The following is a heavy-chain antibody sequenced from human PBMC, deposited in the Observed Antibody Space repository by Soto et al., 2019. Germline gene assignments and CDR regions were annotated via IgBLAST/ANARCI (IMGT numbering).Heavy chain of an antibody. CDR3: ASISYDFWSGYYRADAFDI. J-gene: IGHJ3*02. Sequence: EVQLVESGGGLVQPGGSLRLSCAASGFTVSSNYMSWVRQAPGKGLEWVSVIYSGGSTYYADSVKGRFTISRDNSKNTLYLQMNSLRAEDTAVYYCASISYDFWSGYYRADAFDIWGQGTMVTVSS. D-gene: IGHD3-3*01. V-gene: IGHV3-66*01. CDR1: GFTVSSNY. CDR2: IYSGGST.